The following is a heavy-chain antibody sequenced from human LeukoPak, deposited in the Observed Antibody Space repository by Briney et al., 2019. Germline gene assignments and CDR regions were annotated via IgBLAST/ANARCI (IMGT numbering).Heavy chain of an antibody. CDR1: GFTFNSYA. CDR3: AREHGYNTPHFDY. V-gene: IGHV3-23*01. D-gene: IGHD5-24*01. Sequence: RGSLRLSCAASGFTFNSYAMSWVRQAPGKGLEWVSTISGNGDSTSYAHSVKGRFTISRDNSKNTLYLQMNTLRAEDTAVYYCAREHGYNTPHFDYWGQGTLVTVSS. J-gene: IGHJ4*02. CDR2: ISGNGDST.